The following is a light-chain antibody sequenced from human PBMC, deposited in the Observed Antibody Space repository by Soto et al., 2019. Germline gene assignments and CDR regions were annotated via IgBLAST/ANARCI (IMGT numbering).Light chain of an antibody. CDR1: RPSNNN. J-gene: IGKJ1*01. Sequence: EIVMTQSPATLSVSPGERASVACRSVRPSNNNVAWYQHKPGQAPRLLIYDASTRATGTPARFSGSGSGTDITLAFGSLHSVDFAVYSCQQYNNWPWKFGQGTKVDIK. V-gene: IGKV3-15*01. CDR3: QQYNNWPWK. CDR2: DAS.